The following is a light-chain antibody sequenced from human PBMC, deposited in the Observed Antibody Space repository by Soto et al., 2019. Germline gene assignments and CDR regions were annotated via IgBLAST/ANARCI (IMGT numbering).Light chain of an antibody. CDR2: AAS. J-gene: IGKJ1*01. V-gene: IGKV1-39*01. CDR3: KQSYITPRT. Sequence: DIQMTQSPSSLSASVGDRVTITCRASQTISSSLNWFQQKPGKAPKLLIFAASSLQSGVPSRFSGSGSGTDFTLTISTLQPEDFATYYCKQSYITPRTFGQGTKVEIK. CDR1: QTISSS.